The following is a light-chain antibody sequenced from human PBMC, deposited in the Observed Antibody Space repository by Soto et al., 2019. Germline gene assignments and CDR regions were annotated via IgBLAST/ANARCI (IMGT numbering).Light chain of an antibody. V-gene: IGKV3-15*01. CDR2: GAS. CDR3: QQYNNWPPYT. J-gene: IGKJ2*01. Sequence: EIVMTQSPATLSVSPGERATLSCRASQSVSSNLAWYQQKPGQAPRLLIYGASTRATGIPARFSGSGSGTEFTLNISSLQSEDFVVYYCQQYNNWPPYTFGQGTKLEIK. CDR1: QSVSSN.